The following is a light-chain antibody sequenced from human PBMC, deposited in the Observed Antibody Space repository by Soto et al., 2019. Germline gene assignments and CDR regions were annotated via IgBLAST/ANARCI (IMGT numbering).Light chain of an antibody. J-gene: IGKJ1*01. CDR1: QSVSSN. V-gene: IGKV3-15*01. CDR2: GAS. Sequence: EIVITQSPATLSVSPGERATLSCRASQSVSSNLAWYQQKPGQAPRLLIYGASTRATGIPARFSGSGSGTKFTLTISSLQSEDFAVYYCQQYNNWPGTFGQGTKVDIK. CDR3: QQYNNWPGT.